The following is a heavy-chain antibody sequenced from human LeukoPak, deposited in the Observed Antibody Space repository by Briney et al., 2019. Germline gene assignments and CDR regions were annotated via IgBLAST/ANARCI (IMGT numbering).Heavy chain of an antibody. CDR1: GFTFSAYD. J-gene: IGHJ4*02. V-gene: IGHV3-64D*06. D-gene: IGHD1-26*01. CDR2: VSNNGGST. Sequence: GGSLRLSCSASGFTFSAYDMHWVRQAPGKGLECVSSVSNNGGSTYYADSVKGRFTITRDNSKNALYLQMSSLRPEDTAVYFCVKVFGSGGYSSWGQGTPVTVSS. CDR3: VKVFGSGGYSS.